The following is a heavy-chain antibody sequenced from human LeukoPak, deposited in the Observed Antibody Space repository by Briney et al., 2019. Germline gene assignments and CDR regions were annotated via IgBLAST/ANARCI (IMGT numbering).Heavy chain of an antibody. J-gene: IGHJ5*02. Sequence: SETLSLTCTVSGGSISSYYWSWIRQPPGKGLEWIGYIYYSGSTNYNPSLKSRVTISVDTSKNRFSLKLSSVTAADTAVYYCARDAIVGARAFDPWGQGTLVTVSS. CDR3: ARDAIVGARAFDP. V-gene: IGHV4-59*12. CDR2: IYYSGST. CDR1: GGSISSYY. D-gene: IGHD1-26*01.